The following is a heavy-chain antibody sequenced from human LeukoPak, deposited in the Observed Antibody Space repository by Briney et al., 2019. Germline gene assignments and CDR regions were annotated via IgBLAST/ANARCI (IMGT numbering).Heavy chain of an antibody. V-gene: IGHV4-59*01. J-gene: IGHJ4*02. CDR3: ARGVYIAAAQYGY. Sequence: PSQTLSLTCTVSGGSISSYYWSWIRQPPGKGLEWIGYIYYSGTTNYNPSLKSRVTISVDTSKNQFSLKLSSVTAADTAVYYCARGVYIAAAQYGYWGQGTLVTVSS. CDR2: IYYSGTT. D-gene: IGHD6-13*01. CDR1: GGSISSYY.